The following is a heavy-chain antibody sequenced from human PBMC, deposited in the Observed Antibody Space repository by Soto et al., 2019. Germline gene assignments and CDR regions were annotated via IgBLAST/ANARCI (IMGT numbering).Heavy chain of an antibody. D-gene: IGHD1-26*01. J-gene: IGHJ5*02. CDR2: MYFGGSF. V-gene: IGHV4-59*08. CDR1: GASFIDGY. CDR3: ARSYYDSTGFAVGP. Sequence: QTQLQESGPGLVKPSETLSLNCTVSGASFIDGYWSWIRQPPGKVLEWIVFMYFGGSFNYNPSLTSRATISVDTSNNQYSLKLTSVTAADTAVYYCARSYYDSTGFAVGPWGQGTLVTVSS.